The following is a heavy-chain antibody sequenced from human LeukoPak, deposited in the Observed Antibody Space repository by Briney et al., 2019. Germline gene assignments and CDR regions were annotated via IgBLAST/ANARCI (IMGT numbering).Heavy chain of an antibody. V-gene: IGHV4-61*02. Sequence: SETLPLTCSVSVGSISSGRYSWSWIRQPAGKGLEWIERSYTNRSTNYNPYLQRRHNISDDPCMNQFSLKLSSVTAPDTAVHYGATVDIVATGQNYWGQGTLVTVSS. CDR3: ATVDIVATGQNY. D-gene: IGHD5-12*01. CDR2: SYTNRST. J-gene: IGHJ4*02. CDR1: VGSISSGRYS.